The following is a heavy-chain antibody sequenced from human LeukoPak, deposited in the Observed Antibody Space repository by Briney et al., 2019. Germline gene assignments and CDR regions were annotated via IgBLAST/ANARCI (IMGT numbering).Heavy chain of an antibody. V-gene: IGHV4-59*08. J-gene: IGHJ4*02. CDR2: IYSSGST. D-gene: IGHD6-13*01. Sequence: SETLSLTCIVSGDSISSYYWSWIRQSPGKGLEWIGHIYSSGSTNYNPSLESRLTLSVDTSKNQLSLKLSSVTAADTAVYYCARHARYTSNWPDFDYWGQGTLVTVSS. CDR3: ARHARYTSNWPDFDY. CDR1: GDSISSYY.